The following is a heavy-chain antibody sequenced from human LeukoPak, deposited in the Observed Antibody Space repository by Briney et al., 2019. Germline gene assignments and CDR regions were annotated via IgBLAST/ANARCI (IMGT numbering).Heavy chain of an antibody. V-gene: IGHV4-59*01. J-gene: IGHJ4*02. CDR1: GGSISNYY. CDR2: IYYSGST. D-gene: IGHD3-10*01. CDR3: ASNYYGSGSYYSFDY. Sequence: SETLSLNCTVSGGSISNYYWSWIRQPPGKGLEWIGYIYYSGSTNYNPSLKSRVTISVDTSKNQFSLKLSSVTAADTAVYYCASNYYGSGSYYSFDYWGQGTLVTVSS.